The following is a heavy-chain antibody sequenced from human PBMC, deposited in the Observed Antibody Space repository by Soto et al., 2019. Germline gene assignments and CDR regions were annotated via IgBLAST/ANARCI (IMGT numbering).Heavy chain of an antibody. CDR3: ARSRGEDSSAPGAWSDP. Sequence: ASVKVSCKASGYTFTSYYMHWVQQAPGQGLEWMGIINPSGGSTSYAQKFQGRVTMTRDTPTSTVYMELSSLRSEDTAVYYCARSRGEDSSAPGAWSDPWGQGTLVTVSS. CDR1: GYTFTSYY. V-gene: IGHV1-46*01. D-gene: IGHD6-6*01. J-gene: IGHJ5*02. CDR2: INPSGGST.